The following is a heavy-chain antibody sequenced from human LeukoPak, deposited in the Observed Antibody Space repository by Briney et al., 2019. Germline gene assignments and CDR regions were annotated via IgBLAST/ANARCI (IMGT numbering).Heavy chain of an antibody. D-gene: IGHD2-2*02. V-gene: IGHV3-11*04. CDR2: ISSSGSTI. J-gene: IGHJ4*02. Sequence: GGSLRLSCAASGFTFSDYYMSWIRQAPGKGLEWVSYISSSGSTIYYADSVKGRFTISRGNAKNSLYLQMNSLRAEDTAVYYCARDAAATDCSSTSCYTFYWGQGTLVTVSS. CDR1: GFTFSDYY. CDR3: ARDAAATDCSSTSCYTFY.